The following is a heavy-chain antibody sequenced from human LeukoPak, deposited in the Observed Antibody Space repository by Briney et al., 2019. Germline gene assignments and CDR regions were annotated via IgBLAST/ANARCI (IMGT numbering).Heavy chain of an antibody. CDR3: ARVSIRSSSWYPIDY. CDR1: GFTFSDYY. Sequence: GGSLRLSCAASGFTFSDYYMSWIRQAPGKGLEWVSYISSSGSTIYYADSVKGRFTISRDNAKNTLYLQMNSLRVEDTAVYYCARVSIRSSSWYPIDYWGQGTLVTVSS. CDR2: ISSSGSTI. V-gene: IGHV3-11*04. D-gene: IGHD6-13*01. J-gene: IGHJ4*02.